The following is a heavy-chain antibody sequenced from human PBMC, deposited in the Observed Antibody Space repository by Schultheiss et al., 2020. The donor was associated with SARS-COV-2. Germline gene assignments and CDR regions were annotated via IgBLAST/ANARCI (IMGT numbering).Heavy chain of an antibody. D-gene: IGHD3-10*01. J-gene: IGHJ4*02. CDR3: AKRPYGSGSYPDY. CDR2: ISYDGSNK. Sequence: GSLRLSCAASGFTFSSYGMHWVRQAPGKGLEWVAVISYDGSNKYYADSVKGRFTISRDNSKNTLYLQMNSLRAEDTAVYYCAKRPYGSGSYPDYWGQGTLVTVSS. CDR1: GFTFSSYG. V-gene: IGHV3-30*18.